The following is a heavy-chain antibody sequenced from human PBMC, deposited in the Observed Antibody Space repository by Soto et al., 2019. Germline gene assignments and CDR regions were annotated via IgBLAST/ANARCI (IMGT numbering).Heavy chain of an antibody. CDR2: IKSDATYR. J-gene: IGHJ4*02. Sequence: EVQLVESGGGLVQPGGSLRLSCVGSGFTFSSHWMHWVRRTPGTGLACVARIKSDATYRDYGDFVQGRFTISRDNAKSTLYLHMNNLRAGDTAVYYCVSDSGAYNLDYWGQGILVTVSS. CDR3: VSDSGAYNLDY. D-gene: IGHD1-20*01. CDR1: GFTFSSHW. V-gene: IGHV3-74*01.